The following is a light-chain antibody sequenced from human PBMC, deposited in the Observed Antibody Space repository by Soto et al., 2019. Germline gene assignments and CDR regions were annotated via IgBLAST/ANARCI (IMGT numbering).Light chain of an antibody. CDR2: AAS. J-gene: IGKJ3*01. CDR1: QGIRNF. Sequence: DIQMTQSPTSLSASVGDRVTITCRASQGIRNFVAWYQQKPGQAPKLLIYAASTMQSGVPSRFSGSGSGTDFPLTINILQPEDVATYSCQKYSSVPVFGPGTKVEIK. CDR3: QKYSSVPV. V-gene: IGKV1-27*01.